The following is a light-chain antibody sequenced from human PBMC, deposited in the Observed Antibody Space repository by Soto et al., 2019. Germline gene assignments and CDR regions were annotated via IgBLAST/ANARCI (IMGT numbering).Light chain of an antibody. J-gene: IGLJ1*01. V-gene: IGLV2-14*01. CDR3: SSYATNYVICI. CDR1: TNDIGTYDS. CDR2: GVT. Sequence: QSALTQPASVSGSPGQSITISCTGTTNDIGTYDSVSWYQHHPGKAPKLILYGVTNRPSGVSTRFSGSTSGNTASLTISGLQAEDEADYYCSSYATNYVICIFGTGTKLTVL.